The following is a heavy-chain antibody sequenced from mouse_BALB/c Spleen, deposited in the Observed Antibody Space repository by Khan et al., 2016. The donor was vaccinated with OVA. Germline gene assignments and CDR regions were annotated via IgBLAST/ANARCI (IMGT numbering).Heavy chain of an antibody. CDR3: SRVYFGYFDY. J-gene: IGHJ2*01. Sequence: EVELVEPGGGLVKPGDSLKLSCAASGFTFSKYAMSWVRQTPEKRLEWVATISSGGGPYIYYPDSVKGRFTIFRDTAKNILYLQRSSLRSEDTAMYYCSRVYFGYFDYWGQGTTLTVSS. CDR1: GFTFSKYA. CDR2: ISSGGGPYI. V-gene: IGHV5-9-3*01. D-gene: IGHD1-1*01.